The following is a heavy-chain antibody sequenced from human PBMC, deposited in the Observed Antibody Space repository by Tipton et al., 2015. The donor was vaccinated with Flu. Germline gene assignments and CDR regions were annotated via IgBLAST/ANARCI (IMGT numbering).Heavy chain of an antibody. CDR1: GGSISSYY. J-gene: IGHJ5*02. CDR2: IYTSGST. D-gene: IGHD3-10*01. CDR3: ARGGSADHYGSGSYYKRSQLGPKTPNWFDP. V-gene: IGHV4-4*07. Sequence: TLSLTCTVSGGSISSYYWSWIRQPAGKGLEWIGRIYTSGSTNYNPSLKSRVTMSVDTSKNQFSLKLSSVTAADTAVYYCARGGSADHYGSGSYYKRSQLGPKTPNWFDPWGQGTLVTVSS.